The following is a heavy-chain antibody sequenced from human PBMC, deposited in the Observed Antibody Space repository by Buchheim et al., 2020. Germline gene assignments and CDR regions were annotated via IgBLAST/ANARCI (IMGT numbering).Heavy chain of an antibody. J-gene: IGHJ4*02. Sequence: EVHLVQSGGGLVQPGGSLRLSCEASGFTFSSAAMTWVRQAPGKGLEWVSSLTISGGFTYYADSVRGRFYISRDKSQNYVYLQMNSLRAEDTAVYYCAKEVRPNDFWGQGTL. V-gene: IGHV3-23*04. CDR2: LTISGGFT. CDR3: AKEVRPNDF. CDR1: GFTFSSAA.